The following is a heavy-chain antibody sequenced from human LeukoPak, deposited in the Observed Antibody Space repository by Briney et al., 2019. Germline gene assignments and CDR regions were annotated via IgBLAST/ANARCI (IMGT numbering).Heavy chain of an antibody. Sequence: GRSLRLSCAASGFTFSSYGMHWVRQAPGKGLEWVSTISGSGGSTYYADSVKGRFTISRDSSKNTLYLQMNNLRPEDTAVYYCAKLHNLNCDYWGLGTLVTVSS. CDR3: AKLHNLNCDY. D-gene: IGHD1-14*01. CDR1: GFTFSSYG. CDR2: ISGSGGST. V-gene: IGHV3-23*01. J-gene: IGHJ4*02.